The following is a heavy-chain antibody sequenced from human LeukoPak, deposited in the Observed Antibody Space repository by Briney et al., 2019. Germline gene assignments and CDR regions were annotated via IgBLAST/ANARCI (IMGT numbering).Heavy chain of an antibody. CDR1: GYTFTSYV. CDR2: ISAYNGNT. V-gene: IGHV1-18*01. D-gene: IGHD2-2*01. CDR3: ARSWCSSTSCYHDGMDV. Sequence: ASVKVSCKASGYTFTSYVISWVRQAPGLGLEWMGWISAYNGNTNYAQKLQGRVTMTTDTSTSTAYMELRSLRSDDTAVYYCARSWCSSTSCYHDGMDVWGQGTSVTVSS. J-gene: IGHJ6*02.